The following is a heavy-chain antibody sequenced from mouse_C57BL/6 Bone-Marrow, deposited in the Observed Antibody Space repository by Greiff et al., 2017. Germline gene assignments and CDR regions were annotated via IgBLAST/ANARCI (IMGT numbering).Heavy chain of an antibody. J-gene: IGHJ4*01. CDR3: ANYYYGKSYGDYAMDY. CDR2: ISYDGSN. Sequence: VQLQQSGPGLVKPSQSLSLTCSVTGYSITSGYYWNWIRQFPGNKLEWMGYISYDGSNNYNPSLKNRISITRDTSKNQFFLKLNSVTTEDTATYYCANYYYGKSYGDYAMDYWGQGTSVTVSS. V-gene: IGHV3-6*01. D-gene: IGHD1-1*01. CDR1: GYSITSGYY.